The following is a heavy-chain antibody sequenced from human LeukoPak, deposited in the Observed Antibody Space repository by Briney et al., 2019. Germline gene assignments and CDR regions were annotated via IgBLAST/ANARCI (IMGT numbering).Heavy chain of an antibody. CDR1: GFTFSSYS. Sequence: KPGGSLRLSCAASGFTFSSYSMNWVRQAPGKGLEWVSSISSSSSYIYYADSVKGRFTISRDNAKNSLYLQMNSLRAEDTAVYYCARDLYSDDAFDIWGQGTMVTVSS. V-gene: IGHV3-21*01. J-gene: IGHJ3*02. CDR3: ARDLYSDDAFDI. D-gene: IGHD4-11*01. CDR2: ISSSSSYI.